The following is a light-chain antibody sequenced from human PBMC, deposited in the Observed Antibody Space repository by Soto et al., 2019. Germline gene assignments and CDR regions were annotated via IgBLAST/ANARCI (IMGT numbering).Light chain of an antibody. CDR3: QQYGSSPQT. CDR2: GAS. Sequence: EIVLTQSPGTLSLSPGERATLSCRASQSVSSSYLAWYQQKPGQAPRLLIFGASSRATGIPDRFSGSGSGTDFILTISRLEPEDFAVYYCQQYGSSPQTFGQGTKVEI. J-gene: IGKJ1*01. CDR1: QSVSSSY. V-gene: IGKV3-20*01.